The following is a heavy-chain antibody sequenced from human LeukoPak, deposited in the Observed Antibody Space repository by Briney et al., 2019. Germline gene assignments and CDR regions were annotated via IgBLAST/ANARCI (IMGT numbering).Heavy chain of an antibody. CDR3: ARGDYTGGSFNDAFDI. CDR1: GFSFSGYY. D-gene: IGHD3-16*01. CDR2: ITDGSNT. Sequence: GGSLRLSCAASGFSFSGYYMFWVRQAPGKGLVWVSRITDGSNTDYADSVKGRFTISRDNAKKTLYLQMNSLRGEDTAVYYCARGDYTGGSFNDAFDIWGQGRMVAVSS. V-gene: IGHV3-74*01. J-gene: IGHJ3*02.